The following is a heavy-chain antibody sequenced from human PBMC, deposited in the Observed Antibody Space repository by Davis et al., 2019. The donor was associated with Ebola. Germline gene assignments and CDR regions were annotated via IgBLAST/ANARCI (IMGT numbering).Heavy chain of an antibody. D-gene: IGHD6-19*01. J-gene: IGHJ6*02. CDR3: ARRDGSSGWSNYYGMDV. CDR1: GGSISSGGYY. Sequence: MPSETLSLTCAVSGGSISSGGYYWSWIRQHPGKGLEWIGYIYYSGSTYYNPSLKSRVTISVDTSKNQFSLKLSSVTAADTAVYYCARRDGSSGWSNYYGMDVWGQGTTVTVSS. V-gene: IGHV4-31*11. CDR2: IYYSGST.